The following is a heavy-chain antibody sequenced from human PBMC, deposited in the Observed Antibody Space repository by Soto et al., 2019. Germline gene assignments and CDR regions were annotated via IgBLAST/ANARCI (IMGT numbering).Heavy chain of an antibody. Sequence: GSLRLSCAASGFTFSSYAMSWVRQAPGKGLEWVSAISGSGGSTYYADSVKGRFTISRDNSKNTLYLQMNSLRAEDTAVYYCAKVRGSSWYFDYWGQGTLVTVSS. J-gene: IGHJ4*02. CDR1: GFTFSSYA. CDR2: ISGSGGST. V-gene: IGHV3-23*01. D-gene: IGHD6-13*01. CDR3: AKVRGSSWYFDY.